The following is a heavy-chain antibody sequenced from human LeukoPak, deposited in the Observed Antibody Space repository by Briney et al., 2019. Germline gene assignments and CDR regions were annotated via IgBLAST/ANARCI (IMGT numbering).Heavy chain of an antibody. CDR1: GFTFSSYG. D-gene: IGHD6-6*01. V-gene: IGHV3-30*18. CDR3: AKDPRLVLGYFQH. CDR2: ISYDGSNK. J-gene: IGHJ1*01. Sequence: GGSLRLSCAASGFTFSSYGMHWVRQAPGKGLEWVAVISYDGSNKYYADSVKGRFTISRDNSKNTLYLQMNSLRAEDTAVYYCAKDPRLVLGYFQHWGQGTLVTVSS.